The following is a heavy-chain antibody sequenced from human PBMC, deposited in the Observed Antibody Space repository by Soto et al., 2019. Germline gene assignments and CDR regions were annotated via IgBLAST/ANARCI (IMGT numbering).Heavy chain of an antibody. J-gene: IGHJ4*02. V-gene: IGHV3-33*01. D-gene: IGHD3-3*01. CDR1: GFTFSSYG. CDR2: IWYDGSNK. CDR3: ARDVRTIFGVGQRHQYYDY. Sequence: GGSLRLSCAASGFTFSSYGMHWVRQAPGKGLEWVAVIWYDGSNKYYADSVKGRFTISRDNSKNTLYLQMNSLRAEDTAVYYCARDVRTIFGVGQRHQYYDYWGQGTLVTVSS.